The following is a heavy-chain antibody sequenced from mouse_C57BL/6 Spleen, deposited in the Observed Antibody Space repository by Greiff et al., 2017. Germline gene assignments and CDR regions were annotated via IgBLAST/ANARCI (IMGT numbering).Heavy chain of an antibody. V-gene: IGHV1-52*01. CDR3: ARFGGYAPFAY. Sequence: QVQLQQSGAELVRPGSSVKLSCKASGYTFTSYWMHWVKQRPIQGLEWIGNIDPSDSETHYNQKFKDKATLTVDKSSSTAYMQLSSLTSEDSAVYYCARFGGYAPFAYWGQGTLVTVSA. D-gene: IGHD2-2*01. CDR2: IDPSDSET. CDR1: GYTFTSYW. J-gene: IGHJ3*01.